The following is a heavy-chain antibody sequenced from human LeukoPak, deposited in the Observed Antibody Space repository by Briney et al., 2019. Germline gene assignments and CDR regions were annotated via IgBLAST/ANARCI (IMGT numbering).Heavy chain of an antibody. CDR1: GGSIISYY. Sequence: SQTLSLTWTVSGGSIISYYWSWFRQPPGKGLDGIGYIFYSGTTNYTPSLRVRVTISVDTSKNQFALKLSSVTAADTAVYYCARAGYSYGYGRFDYWGQGTLVTVSS. D-gene: IGHD5-18*01. CDR2: IFYSGTT. J-gene: IGHJ4*02. CDR3: ARAGYSYGYGRFDY. V-gene: IGHV4-59*01.